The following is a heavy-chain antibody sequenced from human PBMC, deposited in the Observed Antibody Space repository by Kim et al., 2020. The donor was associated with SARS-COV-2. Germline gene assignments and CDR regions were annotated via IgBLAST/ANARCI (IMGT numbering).Heavy chain of an antibody. CDR1: GGSISSSSYY. D-gene: IGHD3-22*01. J-gene: IGHJ4*02. CDR3: ARRRFGYYYDSSGTYFDY. CDR2: IYYSGST. Sequence: SETLSLTCTVSGGSISSSSYYWGWIRQPPGKGLEWIGSIYYSGSTYYNPSLKSRVTISVDTSKNQFSLKLSSGTAADTAVYYCARRRFGYYYDSSGTYFDYWGQGTLVTGSS. V-gene: IGHV4-39*01.